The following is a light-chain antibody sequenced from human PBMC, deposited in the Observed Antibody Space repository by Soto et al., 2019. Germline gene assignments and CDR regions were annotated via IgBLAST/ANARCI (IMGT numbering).Light chain of an antibody. V-gene: IGKV1-39*01. CDR1: QNIKNY. CDR2: ASS. Sequence: DIQMTQSPSSLSASVGARVTITCRASQNIKNYLNWYQQKPGKAPKIMIYASSSLQSGVPSRFSGSGSGADFILTISSLQSEDFETYYCQQSYSTPITFGQGTRLEIK. CDR3: QQSYSTPIT. J-gene: IGKJ5*01.